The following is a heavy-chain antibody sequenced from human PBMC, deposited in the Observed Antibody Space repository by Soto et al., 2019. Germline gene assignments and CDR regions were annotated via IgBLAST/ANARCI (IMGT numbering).Heavy chain of an antibody. Sequence: PGGSLRLSCAASGFDFSSNAMRWVRQAPGKGLEWVSSITASSSSTDYADSVKGRFTISRDNAKNSLYLQMNSLRDEDTAVYYCARLVPRHDAIDIWGQGTMVTVSS. CDR1: GFDFSSNA. CDR3: ARLVPRHDAIDI. V-gene: IGHV3-23*01. CDR2: ITASSSST. J-gene: IGHJ3*02. D-gene: IGHD3-9*01.